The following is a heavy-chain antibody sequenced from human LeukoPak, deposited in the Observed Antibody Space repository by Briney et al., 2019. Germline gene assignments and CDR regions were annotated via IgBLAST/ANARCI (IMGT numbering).Heavy chain of an antibody. Sequence: PGGSLRLSCAASGFPFSSHGMSWVRQAPGKGLEWASGIIGGGGSTYYADSVKGRFTISGDNSRNTLSLQMNSLRAEDTAVYYCAHGAMYQLDYWGQGTLVTVSS. V-gene: IGHV3-23*01. J-gene: IGHJ4*02. D-gene: IGHD2-2*01. CDR2: IIGGGGST. CDR1: GFPFSSHG. CDR3: AHGAMYQLDY.